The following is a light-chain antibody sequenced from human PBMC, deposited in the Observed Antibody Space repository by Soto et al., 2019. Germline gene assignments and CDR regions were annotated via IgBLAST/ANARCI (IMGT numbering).Light chain of an antibody. Sequence: EIVITQSPATLSVSPGDRATLSCRASQSVSGNLAWYQQKPGQAPRLLIYGASTRATGIPARFSGSGSGTEFTLTISSLQSEDFAVYYCQQYNNWPPWTFGQGTKVEIK. V-gene: IGKV3-15*01. CDR2: GAS. CDR1: QSVSGN. CDR3: QQYNNWPPWT. J-gene: IGKJ1*01.